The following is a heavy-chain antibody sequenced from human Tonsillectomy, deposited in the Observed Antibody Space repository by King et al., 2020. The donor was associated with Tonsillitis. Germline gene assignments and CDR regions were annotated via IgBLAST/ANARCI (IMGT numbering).Heavy chain of an antibody. CDR1: GFSLSTSGVG. J-gene: IGHJ4*02. Sequence: TLKESGPTLGKPTQTLTLTCTFSGFSLSTSGVGVGWIRQPPGKALEWLALIYWADDKRYSPSLRSRLTITKETSKNQVVLTMTNMDPVDTATYYCAHTGGQSLLGYWGPGTLVTVSS. CDR2: IYWADDK. D-gene: IGHD2-15*01. CDR3: AHTGGQSLLGY. V-gene: IGHV2-5*02.